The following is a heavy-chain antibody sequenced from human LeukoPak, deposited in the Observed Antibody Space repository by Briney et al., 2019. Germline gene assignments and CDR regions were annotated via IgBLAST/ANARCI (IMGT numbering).Heavy chain of an antibody. CDR3: ARGDRRRVLLWFGELIDY. J-gene: IGHJ4*02. CDR1: GYTFTSYD. D-gene: IGHD3-10*01. Sequence: GSVKVSCKASGYTFTSYDINWVRQATGQGLEWMGWMNPNSGNTGYAQKFQGRVTMTRNTSISTAYMELSSLRPEDTAVYYCARGDRRRVLLWFGELIDYWGQGTLVTVSS. CDR2: MNPNSGNT. V-gene: IGHV1-8*01.